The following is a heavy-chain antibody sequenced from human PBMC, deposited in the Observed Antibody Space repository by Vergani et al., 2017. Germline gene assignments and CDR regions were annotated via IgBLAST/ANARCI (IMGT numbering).Heavy chain of an antibody. CDR2: ISGSGGST. Sequence: EVQLLESGGGLVQPGGSLRLSCAASGFTFSSYAMSWVRQAPGKGREWVSAISGSGGSTYYADSVKGRFTISRDNSKNTLYLKMNSLRAEDTAVYYCAKVAEVGYVFSVDYWGQGTLVTVSS. CDR1: GFTFSSYA. V-gene: IGHV3-23*01. CDR3: AKVAEVGYVFSVDY. D-gene: IGHD5-12*01. J-gene: IGHJ4*02.